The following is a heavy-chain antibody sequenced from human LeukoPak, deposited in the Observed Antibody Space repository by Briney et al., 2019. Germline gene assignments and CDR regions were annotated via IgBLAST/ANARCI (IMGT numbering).Heavy chain of an antibody. Sequence: GRSLRLSCAASGFTFDDYALHWVRQAPGKGLEWVSTISWSGDSIDYADSVKGRFTTSRDNAKNSLYLQMNSLRAEDTAVYYCARGTTVESDYWGQGALVTVSS. CDR2: ISWSGDSI. CDR1: GFTFDDYA. CDR3: ARGTTVESDY. V-gene: IGHV3-9*01. D-gene: IGHD4-23*01. J-gene: IGHJ4*02.